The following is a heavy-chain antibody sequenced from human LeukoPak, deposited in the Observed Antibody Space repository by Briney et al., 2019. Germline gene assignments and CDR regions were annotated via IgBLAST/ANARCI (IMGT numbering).Heavy chain of an antibody. J-gene: IGHJ4*02. V-gene: IGHV4-34*01. CDR2: INHSGST. CDR1: GGSFSGYY. Sequence: SETLSLTCAVYGGSFSGYYWSWIRQPPGKGLEWIGEINHSGSTNYNPSLKSRVTISVDTSKNQFSLKLSSVTAADTAVYYCARGDTAMVKGGSYFDYWGQGTLVTVSS. D-gene: IGHD5-18*01. CDR3: ARGDTAMVKGGSYFDY.